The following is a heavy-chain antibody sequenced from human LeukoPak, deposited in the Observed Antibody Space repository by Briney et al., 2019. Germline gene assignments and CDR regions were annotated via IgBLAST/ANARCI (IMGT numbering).Heavy chain of an antibody. J-gene: IGHJ4*02. D-gene: IGHD3-16*02. V-gene: IGHV3-23*01. CDR1: GFTFSSYD. CDR3: AREQSGTRGLYTVDH. CDR2: IRPNSERT. Sequence: PGGSLRLSCAASGFTFSSYDISWVRQAPGKGLEWVSAIRPNSERTYYADSVKGRFTISRDNSKDTVSLQIMNLRVEDTASYYCAREQSGTRGLYTVDHGGRGTLVTVSS.